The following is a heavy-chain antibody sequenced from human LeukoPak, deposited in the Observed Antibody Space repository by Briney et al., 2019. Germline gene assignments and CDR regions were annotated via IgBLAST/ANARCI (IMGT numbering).Heavy chain of an antibody. J-gene: IGHJ6*04. D-gene: IGHD4-23*01. CDR1: GYTFTGYY. CDR3: ARGGVTSVVDV. Sequence: GYTFTGYYMHWVRQAPGQGLEWMGWINPNSGGTNYAQKLQGRVTMTTDTSTSTAYMELRSLTSDDTAVYYCARGGVTSVVDVWGKGTTVTISS. CDR2: INPNSGGT. V-gene: IGHV1-2*02.